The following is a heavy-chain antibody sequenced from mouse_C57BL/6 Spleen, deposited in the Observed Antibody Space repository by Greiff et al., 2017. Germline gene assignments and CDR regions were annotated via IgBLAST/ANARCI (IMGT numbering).Heavy chain of an antibody. D-gene: IGHD4-1*01. V-gene: IGHV2-9-1*01. Sequence: VQLQQSGPGLVAPSQSLSITCTVSGFSLTSYAISWVRQPPGKGLEWLGVIWTGGGTNYNSALKSRLSISKDNSKSQVFLKMNSLQTDDTARYYCARNRNWDGSVLYFDYWGQGTTLTVSS. CDR1: GFSLTSYA. CDR2: IWTGGGT. J-gene: IGHJ2*01. CDR3: ARNRNWDGSVLYFDY.